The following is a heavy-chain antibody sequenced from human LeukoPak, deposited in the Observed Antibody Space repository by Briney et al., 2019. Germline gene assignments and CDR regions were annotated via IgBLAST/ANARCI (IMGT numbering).Heavy chain of an antibody. D-gene: IGHD2-2*01. V-gene: IGHV3-30*04. CDR3: AREYHPYYYYGMDV. Sequence: GGSLRLSCAASGFTLSSYAMHWVRQAPGKGLEWVAVISYDGSNKYYADSVKGRFTISRDNSKNTLYLQMNSLRAEDTAVYYCAREYHPYYYYGMDVWGQGTTVTVSS. J-gene: IGHJ6*02. CDR2: ISYDGSNK. CDR1: GFTLSSYA.